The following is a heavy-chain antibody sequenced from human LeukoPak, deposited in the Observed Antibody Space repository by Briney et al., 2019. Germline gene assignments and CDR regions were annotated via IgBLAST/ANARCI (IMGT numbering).Heavy chain of an antibody. CDR3: ARDQGAVAGTNDY. V-gene: IGHV3-66*01. J-gene: IGHJ4*02. CDR1: GFTVSNNY. D-gene: IGHD6-19*01. CDR2: IYTGGST. Sequence: GGSLRLSCAASGFTVSNNYMSWVRQAPGKGLEWVSLIYTGGSTYYTDSVKGRFTISRDNSKNTLYLQMNSLRAEDTAVYYCARDQGAVAGTNDYWGQGTLVTVSS.